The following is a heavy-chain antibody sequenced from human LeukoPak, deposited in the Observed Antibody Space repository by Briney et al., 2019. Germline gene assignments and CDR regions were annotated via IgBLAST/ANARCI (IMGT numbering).Heavy chain of an antibody. CDR2: ISSSSSYI. CDR3: ARRGFDP. V-gene: IGHV3-21*01. Sequence: GGSLRLSCAASGVTFSSYSMNWVRQAPGKGLEWGSSISSSSSYIYSADSVRGRFTISRDNAKNSLYLKMNSLSAEDTAVYYCARRGFDPWGQGTLVTVSS. CDR1: GVTFSSYS. J-gene: IGHJ5*02.